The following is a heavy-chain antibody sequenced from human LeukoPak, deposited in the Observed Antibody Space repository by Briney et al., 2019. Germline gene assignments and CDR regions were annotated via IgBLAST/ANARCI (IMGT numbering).Heavy chain of an antibody. V-gene: IGHV3-30*04. CDR2: ISYDGNSE. CDR3: AEFGALAVASYFDY. CDR1: GFTFSNYA. Sequence: GGSLRLSCAASGFTFSNYALHWVRQAPGKGLEWVAVISYDGNSENAADSVKGRFTISRDNSKNTLYLQMNSLRAEDTAVYYCAEFGALAVASYFDYWGQGTLVTVSS. D-gene: IGHD6-19*01. J-gene: IGHJ4*02.